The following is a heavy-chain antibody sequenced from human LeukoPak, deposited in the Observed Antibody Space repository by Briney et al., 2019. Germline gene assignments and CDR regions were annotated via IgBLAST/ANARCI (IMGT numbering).Heavy chain of an antibody. D-gene: IGHD6-19*01. V-gene: IGHV3-53*01. CDR3: ARDNGRGWYYFAY. J-gene: IGHJ4*02. CDR2: IYSGGST. CDR1: GFTVSSNY. Sequence: GGSLRLSCAASGFTVSSNYMSWVRQAPGKGLEWVSVIYSGGSTYYADSVKGRFTISRDNSKTTLYLQMNSLRAKDTAVYYCARDNGRGWYYFAYWGQGTLVTVSS.